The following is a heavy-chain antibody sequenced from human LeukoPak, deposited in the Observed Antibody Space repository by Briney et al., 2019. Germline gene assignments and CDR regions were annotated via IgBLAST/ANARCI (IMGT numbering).Heavy chain of an antibody. J-gene: IGHJ4*02. D-gene: IGHD3-3*01. CDR2: IFSNGST. CDR3: ASERWSGRSYFDF. Sequence: SENLSLTCTVSGGSVDSSNYYWAWIRQPPGKGLEWIGTIFSNGSTFYSPSLKSRVTISVDTSMNQFSLKLSCVTAADTAVYFCASERWSGRSYFDFWGQGILVTVSS. V-gene: IGHV4-39*07. CDR1: GGSVDSSNYY.